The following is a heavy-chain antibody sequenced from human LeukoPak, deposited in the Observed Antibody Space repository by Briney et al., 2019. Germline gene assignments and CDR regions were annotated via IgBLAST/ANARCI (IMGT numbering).Heavy chain of an antibody. CDR2: IKHDGSEK. J-gene: IGHJ4*02. CDR1: GFIFTNYF. D-gene: IGHD5-24*01. Sequence: PGGSLRLSCAASGFIFTNYFMSWVRQAPGKGLEWVASIKHDGSEKYYVDSVRGRFTISRDNTMNSLYLQMSSLRAEDTAVYYCVRDRGDGYNQIDYWGQGTLVTVSS. V-gene: IGHV3-7*01. CDR3: VRDRGDGYNQIDY.